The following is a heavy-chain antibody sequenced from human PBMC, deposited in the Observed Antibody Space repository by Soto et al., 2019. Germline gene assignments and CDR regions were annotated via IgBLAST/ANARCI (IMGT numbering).Heavy chain of an antibody. CDR2: IYYSGRT. CDR3: ARVVDGSGSYYFQH. CDR1: GDSISSGGYY. J-gene: IGHJ1*01. D-gene: IGHD3-10*01. V-gene: IGHV4-31*03. Sequence: QVQLQESGPGLVKPSQTLSLTCTVSGDSISSGGYYWSWIRQHPGKGLEWIGYIYYSGRTYYSPSLKSRVTISGDTSKNQFSLKMNSVTAADTAVYYCARVVDGSGSYYFQHWGQGTLVTVSS.